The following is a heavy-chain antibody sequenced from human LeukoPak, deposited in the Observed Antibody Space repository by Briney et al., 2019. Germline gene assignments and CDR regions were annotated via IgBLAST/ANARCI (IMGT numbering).Heavy chain of an antibody. D-gene: IGHD1-26*01. CDR2: IKQDGSEK. V-gene: IGHV3-7*01. CDR3: AKDGWELPRYYYYYMDV. Sequence: GGSLRLSCAASGFTFSSYWMSWVRQAPGKGLEWVANIKQDGSEKYYVDSVKGRSTISRDNAKNSLYLQMNSLRAEDTAVYYCAKDGWELPRYYYYYMDVWGKGTTVTVSS. CDR1: GFTFSSYW. J-gene: IGHJ6*03.